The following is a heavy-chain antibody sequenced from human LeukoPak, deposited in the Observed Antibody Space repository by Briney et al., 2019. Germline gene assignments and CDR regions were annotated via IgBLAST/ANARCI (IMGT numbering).Heavy chain of an antibody. CDR2: ISAYNGKT. V-gene: IGHV1-18*01. J-gene: IGHJ4*03. D-gene: IGHD3-10*01. CDR1: GYTFTSYG. Sequence: ASVKVSCKASGYTFTSYGLNWVRQAPGQGLEWMGWISAYNGKTNYAQKLQGRVTLTTDTSTSTAYMELRSLRSDDTAVYYCARERGYGSGSYYWGYFDYWGQGTMVTVSS. CDR3: ARERGYGSGSYYWGYFDY.